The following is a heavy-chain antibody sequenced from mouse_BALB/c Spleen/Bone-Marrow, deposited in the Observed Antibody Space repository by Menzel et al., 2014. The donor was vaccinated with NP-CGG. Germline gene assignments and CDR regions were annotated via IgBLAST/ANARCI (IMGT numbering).Heavy chain of an antibody. J-gene: IGHJ3*01. CDR3: ATGTFAH. V-gene: IGHV5-12-2*01. CDR2: ISNGGGST. D-gene: IGHD4-1*01. Sequence: EVQGVESGGGLVQPGGSLTLSCAASGFTFSSYTMSWVRQTPAKRLEWVAYISNGGGSTYYPDTVKGRFTISRDNAKNTLYLQMSSLKSEDTAMYYCATGTFAHWGQGTLVTVSA. CDR1: GFTFSSYT.